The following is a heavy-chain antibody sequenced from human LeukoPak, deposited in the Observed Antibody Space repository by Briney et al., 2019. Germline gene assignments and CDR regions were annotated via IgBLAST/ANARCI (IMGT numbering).Heavy chain of an antibody. Sequence: GGSLRLSCAASGFTFSDYHMSWIRQAPGKGLEWVSYISSSGSTIYYADSVKGRFTISRDNAKNSLYLQMNSLRAEDTAVYYCARVWTGQWPPHYYYMDVWGKGTTVTISS. D-gene: IGHD6-19*01. J-gene: IGHJ6*03. CDR2: ISSSGSTI. V-gene: IGHV3-11*01. CDR1: GFTFSDYH. CDR3: ARVWTGQWPPHYYYMDV.